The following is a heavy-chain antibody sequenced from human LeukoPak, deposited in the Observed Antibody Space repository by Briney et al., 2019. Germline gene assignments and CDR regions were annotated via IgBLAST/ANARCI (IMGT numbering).Heavy chain of an antibody. Sequence: SETLSLTCTVSGGSISSYYWSWIRQPPGKGLEGMGYIYYSGSTNYNPSLKSRVTISVDTSKNQFSLKLSSVTAADTAVYYCARADSGGAFDIWGQGTMVTVSS. J-gene: IGHJ3*02. CDR1: GGSISSYY. V-gene: IGHV4-59*01. CDR2: IYYSGST. D-gene: IGHD6-25*01. CDR3: ARADSGGAFDI.